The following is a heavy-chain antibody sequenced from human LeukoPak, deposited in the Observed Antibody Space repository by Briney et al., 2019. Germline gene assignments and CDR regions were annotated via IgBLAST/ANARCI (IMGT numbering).Heavy chain of an antibody. D-gene: IGHD6-13*01. CDR3: ARDLRGSSWYEGRGNWFDP. CDR1: GFTFSTYS. Sequence: GGSLRLSCSASGFTFSTYSMNWVRQAPGKGLEWVSSMSSGSSYIYYADSVKGRFTISRDNAKNSLYLQMNSLRAEDTAVYYCARDLRGSSWYEGRGNWFDPWGQGTLVTVSS. V-gene: IGHV3-21*01. J-gene: IGHJ5*02. CDR2: MSSGSSYI.